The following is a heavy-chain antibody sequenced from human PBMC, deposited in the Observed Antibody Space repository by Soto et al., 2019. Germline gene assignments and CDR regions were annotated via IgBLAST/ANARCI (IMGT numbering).Heavy chain of an antibody. CDR3: ARGSPSENYYYGMDV. Sequence: ASVKVSCKASGYTFTSYYMHWVRQAPGQGLEWMGWISAYNGNTNYAQKLQGRVTMTTDTSTSTAYMELRSLRSDDTAVYYCARGSPSENYYYGMDVWGQGTTVTSP. V-gene: IGHV1-18*04. CDR1: GYTFTSYY. CDR2: ISAYNGNT. D-gene: IGHD1-26*01. J-gene: IGHJ6*02.